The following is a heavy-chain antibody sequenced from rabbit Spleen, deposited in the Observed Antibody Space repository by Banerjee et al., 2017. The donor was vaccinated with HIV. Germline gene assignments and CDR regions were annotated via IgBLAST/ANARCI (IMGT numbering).Heavy chain of an antibody. CDR2: IYVGTGST. CDR1: GFDFSTAY. CDR3: ARDGAGGSYFAL. V-gene: IGHV1S45*01. J-gene: IGHJ4*01. Sequence: GGMVQPGGSLKLSCKASGFDFSTAYINWVRQAPGKGLEWIGIIYVGTGSTDYATWVNGRFTISKTSSTTVTLQMTSLTAADTATYFCARDGAGGSYFALWGPGTLVTVS. D-gene: IGHD8-1*01.